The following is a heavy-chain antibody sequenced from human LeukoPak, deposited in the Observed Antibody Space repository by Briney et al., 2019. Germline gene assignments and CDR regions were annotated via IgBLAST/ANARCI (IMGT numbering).Heavy chain of an antibody. V-gene: IGHV5-51*01. Sequence: GESLKISCKGSGYSFASYWIGWVRQMPGKGLEWTGIIYPGDSDTRYSPSFQGQVTISVDKSISTVYLQWNSLKASDTAIYYCARQDGSAWYYFDYWGQGTLVTVSS. CDR3: ARQDGSAWYYFDY. D-gene: IGHD6-19*01. CDR2: IYPGDSDT. J-gene: IGHJ4*02. CDR1: GYSFASYW.